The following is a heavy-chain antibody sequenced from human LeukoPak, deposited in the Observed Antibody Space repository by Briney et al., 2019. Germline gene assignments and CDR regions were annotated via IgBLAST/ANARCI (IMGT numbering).Heavy chain of an antibody. CDR3: ARDPRYCSSTSCYSGMDV. CDR1: GGSISSGDYY. CDR2: IYYSGST. J-gene: IGHJ6*02. Sequence: SETLSLTCTVSGGSISSGDYYWSWIRQPPGKGLEWIGYIYYSGSTYYNLSLKSRVTISVDTSKNQFSLKLSSVTAADTAVYYCARDPRYCSSTSCYSGMDVWGQGTTVTVSS. V-gene: IGHV4-30-4*01. D-gene: IGHD2-2*02.